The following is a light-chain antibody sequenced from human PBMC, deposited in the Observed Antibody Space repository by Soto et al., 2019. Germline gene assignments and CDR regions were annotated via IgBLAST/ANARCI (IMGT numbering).Light chain of an antibody. J-gene: IGLJ3*02. Sequence: QSVLTQPPSVSAAPGQKVTISCSGSSSNIGNNYVSWYRHLPGTAPKLLIHENNKRPSGIPDRFSGSKSGTSATLGITGLQTGDEADYYCGTWDSSLSARVFGGGTKLTVL. CDR2: ENN. V-gene: IGLV1-51*01. CDR1: SSNIGNNY. CDR3: GTWDSSLSARV.